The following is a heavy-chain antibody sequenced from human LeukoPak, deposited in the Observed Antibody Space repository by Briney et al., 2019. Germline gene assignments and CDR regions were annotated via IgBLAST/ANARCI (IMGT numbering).Heavy chain of an antibody. Sequence: RSSETLSLTCAVYGGSFSGYYWSWIRQPPGKGLEWIGEINHSGSTNYNPSLKSRLTISVDTSKNQFSLKLSSVTAADTAVYYCARRGGSGRSFDYWGQGTLVTVSS. CDR3: ARRGGSGRSFDY. CDR2: INHSGST. V-gene: IGHV4-34*01. CDR1: GGSFSGYY. D-gene: IGHD3-10*01. J-gene: IGHJ4*02.